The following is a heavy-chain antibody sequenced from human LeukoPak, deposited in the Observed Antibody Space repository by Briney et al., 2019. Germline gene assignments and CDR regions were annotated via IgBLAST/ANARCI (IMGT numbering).Heavy chain of an antibody. Sequence: SETLSLTCAVYGGSFSGYYWSWIRQPPGKGLEWIGEINLSGSTNYNPSLKSRVTISVDTSKNQFSLKLSSVTAADTAVYYCARGLVVPAETHNWFGPWGQGTLVTVSS. CDR3: ARGLVVPAETHNWFGP. CDR2: INLSGST. CDR1: GGSFSGYY. J-gene: IGHJ5*02. D-gene: IGHD2-2*01. V-gene: IGHV4-34*01.